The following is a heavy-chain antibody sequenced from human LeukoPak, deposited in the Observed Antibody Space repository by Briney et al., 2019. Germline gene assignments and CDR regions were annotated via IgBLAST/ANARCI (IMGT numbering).Heavy chain of an antibody. CDR1: GGSVSSSNYY. CDR3: ARSPPGYYYDSSGYYYFDY. D-gene: IGHD3-22*01. Sequence: SETPSLTCTVSGGSVSSSNYYWSWIRQPPGKGLEWIGYIYHSGSTNYNPSLKSRVTISVETSNNQFSLKLSSVTAADTAVYYCARSPPGYYYDSSGYYYFDYWGQGTLVTVSS. V-gene: IGHV4-61*01. J-gene: IGHJ4*02. CDR2: IYHSGST.